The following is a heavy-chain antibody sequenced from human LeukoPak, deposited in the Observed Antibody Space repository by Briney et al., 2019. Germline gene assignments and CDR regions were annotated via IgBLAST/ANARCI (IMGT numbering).Heavy chain of an antibody. CDR1: GFTFSSYG. J-gene: IGHJ4*02. Sequence: GGSLRLSCAASGFTFSSYGMHWVRQAPGKGLEGVAVIWYDGSNKYYADSVKGRFTISKDNSKNTLYLQMNRLRAEDTAVYYCARRRGYSGYDLDYWGQGPLVTVSS. CDR2: IWYDGSNK. V-gene: IGHV3-33*01. CDR3: ARRRGYSGYDLDY. D-gene: IGHD5-12*01.